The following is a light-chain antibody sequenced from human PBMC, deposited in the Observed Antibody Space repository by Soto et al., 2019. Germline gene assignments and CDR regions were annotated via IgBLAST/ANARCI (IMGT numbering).Light chain of an antibody. J-gene: IGKJ1*01. CDR1: QSLVYSDGNTY. CDR2: KVS. Sequence: DVVMTQSPLSLPVTLGQPASISCRSSQSLVYSDGNTYLNWFQQRPGQSPRRLISKVSNRDSRVPDRFGGSESVTDFTPKITRVEAEDVGVYYCMQGTHWPPCTSGKGTKVEIE. CDR3: MQGTHWPPCT. V-gene: IGKV2-30*01.